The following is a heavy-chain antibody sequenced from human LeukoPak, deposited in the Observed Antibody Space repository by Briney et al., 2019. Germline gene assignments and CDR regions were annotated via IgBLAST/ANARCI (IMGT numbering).Heavy chain of an antibody. CDR3: AADDVQRGSYPNWFDP. V-gene: IGHV1-58*01. D-gene: IGHD1-26*01. CDR2: IVVGSGNT. CDR1: GFTFTSSA. Sequence: SVKVSCKASGFTFTSSAVQWVRQAGGQRLEWIGWIVVGSGNTNYAQKFQERVTITRDMSTSTAYMELSSLRSEDTAVYYCAADDVQRGSYPNWFDPWGQGTLVTVSS. J-gene: IGHJ5*02.